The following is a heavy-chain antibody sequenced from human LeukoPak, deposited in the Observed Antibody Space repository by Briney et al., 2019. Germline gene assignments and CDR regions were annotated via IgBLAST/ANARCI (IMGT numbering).Heavy chain of an antibody. V-gene: IGHV4-34*01. Sequence: KPSETLSLTCAVYGGSFSGYYWSWIRQPPGKGLEWTGEINHSGSTSYNPSLKSRVTISVDTSKNQFSLKLSSVTAADTAVYYCARHGFAGAFQHRGQGTLVTVSS. D-gene: IGHD3-10*01. J-gene: IGHJ1*01. CDR3: ARHGFAGAFQH. CDR1: GGSFSGYY. CDR2: INHSGST.